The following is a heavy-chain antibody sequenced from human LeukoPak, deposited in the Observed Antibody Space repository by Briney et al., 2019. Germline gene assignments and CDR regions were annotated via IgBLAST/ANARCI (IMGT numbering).Heavy chain of an antibody. CDR2: INHSGST. Sequence: PSETLSLTCAVSGGSFSGYYWSWIRQPPGKGLEWIGEINHSGSTNYNPSLKSRVTISVDTSKNQFSLKLSSVTAADTAVYYCARHGPPRITRVRGVGLFDYWGQGTLVTVSS. D-gene: IGHD3-10*01. CDR1: GGSFSGYY. CDR3: ARHGPPRITRVRGVGLFDY. V-gene: IGHV4-34*01. J-gene: IGHJ4*02.